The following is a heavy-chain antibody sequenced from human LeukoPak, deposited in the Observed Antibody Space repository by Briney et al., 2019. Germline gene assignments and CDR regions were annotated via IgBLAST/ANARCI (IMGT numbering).Heavy chain of an antibody. V-gene: IGHV3-53*01. CDR3: ARPPFVYYDSSGYCTH. CDR2: IYSGGST. J-gene: IGHJ4*02. Sequence: GGSLRLSCAASGFTVSSNYMSWVRQAPGKGLEWVSIIYSGGSTFYADSVKGRFTISRDNSKNTLYLQMNSLRAEDTAVYYCARPPFVYYDSSGYCTHWGQGTLVTVSS. D-gene: IGHD3-22*01. CDR1: GFTVSSNY.